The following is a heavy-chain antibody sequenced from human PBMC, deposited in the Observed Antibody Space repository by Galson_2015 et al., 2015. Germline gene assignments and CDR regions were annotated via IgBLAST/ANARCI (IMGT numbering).Heavy chain of an antibody. J-gene: IGHJ4*02. Sequence: SLRLSCAASGFTFDDYAMHWVRHAPGKGLEWVSGISWNSGSIGYADSVKGRFTISRDNAKNSLYLQMNSLRAEDTALYYCAKSVGSYFNFDYWGQGTLVTVSS. D-gene: IGHD1-26*01. V-gene: IGHV3-9*01. CDR1: GFTFDDYA. CDR3: AKSVGSYFNFDY. CDR2: ISWNSGSI.